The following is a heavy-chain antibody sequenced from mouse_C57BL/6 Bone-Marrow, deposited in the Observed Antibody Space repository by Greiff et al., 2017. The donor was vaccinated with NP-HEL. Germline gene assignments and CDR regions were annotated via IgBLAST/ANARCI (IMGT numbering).Heavy chain of an antibody. CDR3: AREEDSYAMDY. Sequence: VQLQQSGPELVKPGASVKISCKASRYTFTDYYMNWVKQSHGKSLEWIGDINPNNGGTSYNQKFKGKATLTVDKSSSTAYMELRSLTSEDSAVYYCAREEDSYAMDYWGQGTSVTVSS. J-gene: IGHJ4*01. V-gene: IGHV1-26*01. CDR2: INPNNGGT. CDR1: RYTFTDYY.